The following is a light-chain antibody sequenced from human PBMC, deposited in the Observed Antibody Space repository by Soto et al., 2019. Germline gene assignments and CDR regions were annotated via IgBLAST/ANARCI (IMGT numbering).Light chain of an antibody. J-gene: IGLJ3*02. Sequence: QSALTQPRSVSGSPGQSVTISCTGTSSDVGVYNYVSWYQQHPGKAPKLMIYDVSNRPSGVPDRFSGSKSGNTASLTISGLQGEDEADYYCCSYAGSNTWGFGGGTKLTVL. CDR2: DVS. V-gene: IGLV2-11*01. CDR1: SSDVGVYNY. CDR3: CSYAGSNTWG.